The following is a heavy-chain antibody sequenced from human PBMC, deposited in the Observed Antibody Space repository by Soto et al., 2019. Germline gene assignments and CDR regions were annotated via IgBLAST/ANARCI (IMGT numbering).Heavy chain of an antibody. CDR2: SNPNSGGT. J-gene: IGHJ4*02. D-gene: IGHD3-3*01. V-gene: IGHV1-2*02. CDR3: ARSRVLRFFKWFHFDY. Sequence: ASVKVSCKACGYTCTGCYMHWVRQAPGQGLEWVGWSNPNSGGTNYRQKFQGRVTMPRATSISTAYMELRRLRSDDTAVDYCARSRVLRFFKWFHFDYWGQGTLVTVSS. CDR1: GYTCTGCY.